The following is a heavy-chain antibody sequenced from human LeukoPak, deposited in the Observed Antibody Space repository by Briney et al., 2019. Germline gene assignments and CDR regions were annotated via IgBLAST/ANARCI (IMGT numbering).Heavy chain of an antibody. D-gene: IGHD2-2*01. J-gene: IGHJ6*03. CDR2: ISAYNGNT. Sequence: GASVKVSCKASGYTFTSYGISWVRQAPGQGLEWMGWISAYNGNTNYAQKLQGRVTMTTDTSTSTAYMELRSLRSDDTAVYYCARVLGYCSSTSCQYYYYYYMDVWGKGTTVTISS. V-gene: IGHV1-18*01. CDR3: ARVLGYCSSTSCQYYYYYYMDV. CDR1: GYTFTSYG.